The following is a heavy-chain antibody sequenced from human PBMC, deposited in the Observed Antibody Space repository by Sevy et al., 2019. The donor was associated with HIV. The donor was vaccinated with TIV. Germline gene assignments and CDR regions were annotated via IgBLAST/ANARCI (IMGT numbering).Heavy chain of an antibody. CDR1: GFTFTNAW. D-gene: IGHD1-26*01. CDR2: IKSKTEAATR. V-gene: IGHV3-15*01. CDR3: TAGVGASDFDY. Sequence: GGSLRLSCAASGFTFTNAWMSWVRQAPGKGLEWVSRIKSKTEAATRDFAAPVKGRFAISRDDSKNTLYLQMDSLKTEDTGVYYCTAGVGASDFDYWGQGILVTVSS. J-gene: IGHJ4*02.